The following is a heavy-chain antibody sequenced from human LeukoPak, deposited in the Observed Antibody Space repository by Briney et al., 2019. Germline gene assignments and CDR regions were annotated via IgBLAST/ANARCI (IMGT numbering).Heavy chain of an antibody. CDR3: ARDFRWNDVLDS. V-gene: IGHV3-21*01. J-gene: IGHJ4*02. D-gene: IGHD1-1*01. Sequence: GGSLRLSCVVSGFSFSSHSMNWVRQAPGKGLEWVSFISDSSSYIYYAASVKGRFTTSRDNAKNSLFLQMNSLRAEDTAVYYCARDFRWNDVLDSWGQGTLVTVSS. CDR1: GFSFSSHS. CDR2: ISDSSSYI.